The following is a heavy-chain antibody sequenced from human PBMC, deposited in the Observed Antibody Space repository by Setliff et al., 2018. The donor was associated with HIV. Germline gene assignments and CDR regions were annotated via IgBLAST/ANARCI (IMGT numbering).Heavy chain of an antibody. J-gene: IGHJ4*02. V-gene: IGHV3-30*09. CDR2: MSYDGSNE. CDR1: GFTSNNYA. D-gene: IGHD2-21*01. CDR3: AAGVAVGQDY. Sequence: SLRLSCAVFGFTSNNYALHWVRQAPGKGLEWVAVMSYDGSNEYYADSVKGRFAVSRDNSKNTLYLQMNSLTTEDTAVYYCAAGVAVGQDYWGQGALVTVSS.